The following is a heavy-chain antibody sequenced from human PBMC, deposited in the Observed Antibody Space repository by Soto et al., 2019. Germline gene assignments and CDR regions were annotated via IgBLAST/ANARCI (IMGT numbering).Heavy chain of an antibody. J-gene: IGHJ4*02. CDR3: AHSTTIFGVVTPTPGFYYFDY. V-gene: IGHV2-5*01. Sequence: SGPTLVKPTQTLTLTCTFSGFSLSTSGVGVGWIRQPPGKALEWLALIYWNDDKRYSPSLKSRLTITKDTSKNQVVLTMTNMDPVDTATYYCAHSTTIFGVVTPTPGFYYFDYWGQGTLVTVSS. CDR2: IYWNDDK. CDR1: GFSLSTSGVG. D-gene: IGHD3-3*01.